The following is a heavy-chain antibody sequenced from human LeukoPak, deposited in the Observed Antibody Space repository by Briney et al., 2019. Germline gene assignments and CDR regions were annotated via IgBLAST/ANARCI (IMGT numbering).Heavy chain of an antibody. D-gene: IGHD3-3*01. CDR1: GFTFSDYY. V-gene: IGHV3-11*04. Sequence: GGSLRLACAVSGFTFSDYYMSWIRQAPGKGLEWVSYISSSGSTIYYADSVKGRFTISRDNAKNSLYLQMNSLRAEDTAVYYCARDRGYDFWSGYYEDAFDIWGQGTMVTVSS. CDR3: ARDRGYDFWSGYYEDAFDI. J-gene: IGHJ3*02. CDR2: ISSSGSTI.